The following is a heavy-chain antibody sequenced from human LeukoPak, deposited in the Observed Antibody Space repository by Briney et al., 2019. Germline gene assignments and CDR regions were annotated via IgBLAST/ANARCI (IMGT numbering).Heavy chain of an antibody. V-gene: IGHV4-61*02. Sequence: SETLSLTCTVSGGSISSGSYYWSWIRQPAGKGLEWIGRIYTSGSTNYNPSLKSRVTMSVDTSKNQFSLKLSSVTAADTAVYYCARRSSSSSWYYFDYWGQGTLVTVSS. CDR2: IYTSGST. D-gene: IGHD6-13*01. CDR1: GGSISSGSYY. CDR3: ARRSSSSSWYYFDY. J-gene: IGHJ4*02.